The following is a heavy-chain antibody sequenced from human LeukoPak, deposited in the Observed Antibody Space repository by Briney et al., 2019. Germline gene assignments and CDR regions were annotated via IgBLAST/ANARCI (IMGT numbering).Heavy chain of an antibody. Sequence: TGGSLRLSCAASGFTFSSYGMSWVRQAPGKGLEWVSAISGSGGSTYYADSVKGRFTISRDNSKNTPYLQMNSLRAEDTAVYYCAKDPRGTMVRGVPDYWGQGTLVTVSS. V-gene: IGHV3-23*01. CDR2: ISGSGGST. J-gene: IGHJ4*02. D-gene: IGHD3-10*01. CDR1: GFTFSSYG. CDR3: AKDPRGTMVRGVPDY.